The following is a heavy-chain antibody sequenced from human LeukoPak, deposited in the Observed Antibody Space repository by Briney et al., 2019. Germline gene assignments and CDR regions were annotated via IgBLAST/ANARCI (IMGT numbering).Heavy chain of an antibody. CDR2: INPSGGNT. D-gene: IGHD3-16*01. Sequence: GASVKVSCKTSGYSFTSYNLHWVRQAPGQRLEWMGIINPSGGNTNYAQKFQGRVTMTRDTSTSTVYMELSSLKSEDTAVYYCARRIRVGGFDPWGQGTLVTVSS. V-gene: IGHV1-46*01. CDR1: GYSFTSYN. J-gene: IGHJ5*02. CDR3: ARRIRVGGFDP.